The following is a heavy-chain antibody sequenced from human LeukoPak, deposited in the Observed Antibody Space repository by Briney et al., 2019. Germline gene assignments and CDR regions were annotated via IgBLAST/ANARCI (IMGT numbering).Heavy chain of an antibody. CDR3: ARGGVVAASPYYFDY. CDR2: IIPIFGTA. Sequence: SVKVSCKASGGTFSSYAISWVRQAPGQGLEWMRGIIPIFGTANYAQKFQGRVTITADESTSTAYMELSSLRSEDTAVYYCARGGVVAASPYYFDYWGQGTLVTVSS. CDR1: GGTFSSYA. J-gene: IGHJ4*02. V-gene: IGHV1-69*13. D-gene: IGHD2-15*01.